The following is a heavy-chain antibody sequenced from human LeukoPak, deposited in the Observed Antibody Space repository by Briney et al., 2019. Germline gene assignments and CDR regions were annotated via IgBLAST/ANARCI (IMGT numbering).Heavy chain of an antibody. D-gene: IGHD3-22*01. V-gene: IGHV1-18*01. CDR1: GYTFTSYG. Sequence: GASVKVSCKASGYTFTSYGISWVRQAPGQGLEWMGWISAYNGNTNYAQKLQGRVTMTTDTSTSIAYMELRSLRSDDTAVYYCARDHDNSSGFNWFDPWGQGTLVTVSS. CDR3: ARDHDNSSGFNWFDP. CDR2: ISAYNGNT. J-gene: IGHJ5*02.